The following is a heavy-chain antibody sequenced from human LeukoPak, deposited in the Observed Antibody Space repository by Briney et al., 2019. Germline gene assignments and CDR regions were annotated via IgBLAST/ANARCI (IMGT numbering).Heavy chain of an antibody. J-gene: IGHJ4*02. CDR3: ASGYRGYYYDSSGYYPPYFDY. V-gene: IGHV4-59*01. CDR1: GGSPSSYY. CDR2: IYYSGST. Sequence: SETLSLTCTVSGGSPSSYYWSWLRQPPGKGLEWIGYIYYSGSTNYNPSLTSRVTISVDTSKNQFSLKLSSVTAADTAVYYCASGYRGYYYDSSGYYPPYFDYWGQGTLVTVSS. D-gene: IGHD3-22*01.